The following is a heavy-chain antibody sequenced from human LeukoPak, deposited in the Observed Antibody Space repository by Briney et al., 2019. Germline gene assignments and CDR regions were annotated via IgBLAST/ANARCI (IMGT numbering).Heavy chain of an antibody. D-gene: IGHD6-19*01. CDR2: FYTSGSA. CDR1: GDSISTFY. V-gene: IGHV4-4*07. J-gene: IGHJ3*02. Sequence: SETLSLTCTVFGDSISTFYWSWIRQPLAGKGLEWIGRFYTSGSANYNASLQSRVTMSVDTSKNQFSLKLSSVTAADTAVYYCARDPHNGYSSGWYPGNAFDIWGQGTMVTVSS. CDR3: ARDPHNGYSSGWYPGNAFDI.